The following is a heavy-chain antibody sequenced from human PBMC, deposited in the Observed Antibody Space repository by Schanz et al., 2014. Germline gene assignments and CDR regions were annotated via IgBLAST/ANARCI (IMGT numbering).Heavy chain of an antibody. D-gene: IGHD1-26*01. CDR3: ERGERGEEKWAD. V-gene: IGHV7-4-1*02. CDR1: GYTFAMYD. CDR2: INTNTANP. Sequence: EKRVQSGSELKKPGASVKVSCKASGYTFAMYDMNWVRQAPGQGLEWMGWINTNTANPTYAQGFTGRFVYTLDASVTTAYLEISSLKAEDTAVYYCERGERGEEKWADWGQGALGTVSS. J-gene: IGHJ4*02.